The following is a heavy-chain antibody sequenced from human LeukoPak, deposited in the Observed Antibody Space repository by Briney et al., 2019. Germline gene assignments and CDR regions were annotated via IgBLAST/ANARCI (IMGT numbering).Heavy chain of an antibody. CDR2: INSDGSST. V-gene: IGHV3-74*01. CDR1: GFTFSTYW. J-gene: IGHJ6*02. CDR3: ARSYGMDV. Sequence: GESLRLSCAASGFTFSTYWMHWVRQAPGKGPVWVSRINSDGSSTTYADSMKGRFTISRGNAKSTLYLQMNSLRADDTAVYYCARSYGMDVWGQGTTVTVSS.